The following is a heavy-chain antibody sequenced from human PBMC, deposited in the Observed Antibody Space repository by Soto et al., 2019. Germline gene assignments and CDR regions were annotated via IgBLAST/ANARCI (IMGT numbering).Heavy chain of an antibody. D-gene: IGHD2-15*01. V-gene: IGHV4-34*01. Sequence: SETLSLTCAVHGGSFSGYYWSWIRQPPGKGLEWIGEINHSGSTNYNPSLKSRVTISVDTSKNQFSLKLSSVTAADTAVYYCAREGIGYCSGGSCYANWFDPWGQGTLVTVSS. CDR2: INHSGST. CDR3: AREGIGYCSGGSCYANWFDP. CDR1: GGSFSGYY. J-gene: IGHJ5*02.